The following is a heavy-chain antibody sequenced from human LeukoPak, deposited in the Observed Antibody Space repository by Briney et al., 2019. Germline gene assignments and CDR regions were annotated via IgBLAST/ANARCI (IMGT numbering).Heavy chain of an antibody. CDR3: AREGNSGYYDSSGYWSPLDY. Sequence: PSQTLSLTCTVSGGSISSSSYYWGWIRQPPGKGLEWIGSIYYSGSTYYNPSLKSRVTISVDTSKNQFSLKLSSVTAADTAVYYCAREGNSGYYDSSGYWSPLDYWGQGTLVTVSS. V-gene: IGHV4-39*07. CDR2: IYYSGST. J-gene: IGHJ4*02. D-gene: IGHD3-22*01. CDR1: GGSISSSSYY.